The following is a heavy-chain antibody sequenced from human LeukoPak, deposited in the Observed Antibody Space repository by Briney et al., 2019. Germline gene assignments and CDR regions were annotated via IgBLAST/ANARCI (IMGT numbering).Heavy chain of an antibody. CDR2: INPNGGGT. V-gene: IGHV1-2*02. CDR1: GYTFTDYY. J-gene: IGHJ4*02. Sequence: ASVKISCKASGYTFTDYYIHWVRQAPGQGLEWMGWINPNGGGTTYAQKSQGRASMTRDTSITTAYMEVSSLRSDDTAVYYCAREALGSYYTNFDYWGQGTLVTVSS. D-gene: IGHD1-26*01. CDR3: AREALGSYYTNFDY.